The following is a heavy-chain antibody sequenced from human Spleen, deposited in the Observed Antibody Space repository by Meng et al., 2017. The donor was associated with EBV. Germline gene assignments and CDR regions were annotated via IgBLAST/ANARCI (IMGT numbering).Heavy chain of an antibody. V-gene: IGHV4-61*01. CDR3: ARNLYSNSFFDY. CDR1: GESVSSGRYY. CDR2: IYFTGAT. D-gene: IGHD6-6*01. Sequence: QVQLQASGPGLVKPSETLSLTCTVSGESVSSGRYYWDWIRQSPGKGLEWIGYIYFTGATNYNPSLKSRVTISLDTSKNQFSLRLSSATAADTAVYYCARNLYSNSFFDYWGRGTLVTVSS. J-gene: IGHJ4*02.